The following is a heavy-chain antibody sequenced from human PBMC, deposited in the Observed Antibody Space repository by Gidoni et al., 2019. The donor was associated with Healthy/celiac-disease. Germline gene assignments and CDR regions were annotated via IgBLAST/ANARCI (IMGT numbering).Heavy chain of an antibody. CDR2: IYYSGST. CDR3: ARLGIAVAPDY. CDR1: GGSISSSSYY. V-gene: IGHV4-39*01. D-gene: IGHD6-19*01. Sequence: QLQLQESGPGLVKPSETLSLTCTVSGGSISSSSYYWGWIRQPPGKGLEWIGSIYYSGSTYYNPSLKSRVTISVDTSKNQFSLKLSSVTAADTAVYYCARLGIAVAPDYWVQGTLVTVSS. J-gene: IGHJ4*02.